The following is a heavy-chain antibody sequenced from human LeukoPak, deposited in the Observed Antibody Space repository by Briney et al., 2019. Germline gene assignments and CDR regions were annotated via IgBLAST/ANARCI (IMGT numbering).Heavy chain of an antibody. CDR2: IYYSGST. V-gene: IGHV4-59*01. J-gene: IGHJ4*02. Sequence: PSETLSLTCTGSGASIISYFWSGIRQPPGKGLEWIGYIYYSGSTNYNPSLKSRVTISVDTSKNQFSLKLSSVTAADTAVYYCAGGDSYVSVDYWRQANQVTVSS. CDR3: AGGDSYVSVDY. CDR1: GASIISYF. D-gene: IGHD5-18*01.